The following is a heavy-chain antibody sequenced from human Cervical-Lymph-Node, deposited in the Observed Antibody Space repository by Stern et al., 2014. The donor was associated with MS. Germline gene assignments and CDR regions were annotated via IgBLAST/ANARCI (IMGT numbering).Heavy chain of an antibody. V-gene: IGHV1-3*01. D-gene: IGHD3-22*01. CDR3: ARSSDSSSLHPFDY. J-gene: IGHJ4*02. CDR2: INDGNINT. Sequence: QMQLVQSGAEVKKPGASVKVSCKASGYTFSSYTMHWVRQAPGQRLESMGWINDGNINTKYSQKCQARVTITSDTSASTAYVELSSLRSEDTAVYYCARSSDSSSLHPFDYWGQGTLGTVSS. CDR1: GYTFSSYT.